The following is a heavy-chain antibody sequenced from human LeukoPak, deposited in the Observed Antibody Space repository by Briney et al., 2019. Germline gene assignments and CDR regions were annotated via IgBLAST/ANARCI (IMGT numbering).Heavy chain of an antibody. Sequence: GRSLRLSCAASGFTFDDYAMHWVRQVPGKGLEWVSGISWNSGSIGYADSVKGRFTISRDNAKNSLYLQMNSLRAEDMALYYCARGWFGELLGVVDYWGQGTPVTVSS. D-gene: IGHD3-10*01. CDR3: ARGWFGELLGVVDY. J-gene: IGHJ4*02. CDR1: GFTFDDYA. V-gene: IGHV3-9*03. CDR2: ISWNSGSI.